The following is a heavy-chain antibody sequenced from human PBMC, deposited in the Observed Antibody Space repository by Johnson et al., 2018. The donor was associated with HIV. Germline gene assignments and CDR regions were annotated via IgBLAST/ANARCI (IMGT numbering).Heavy chain of an antibody. V-gene: IGHV3-7*05. CDR3: ARDDTGYSSSFDAVDV. CDR1: GFTFSNYW. CDR2: IKQDGSEK. Sequence: VQLVESGGGLVQPGGSLRLSCAASGFTFSNYWMTWVRQAPGKGLEWVANIKQDGSEKYYVDSMKGRFTISRDNAKNSLYLQMNSLRAEDTAVYYCARDDTGYSSSFDAVDVWGQGTMVTVSS. D-gene: IGHD6-13*01. J-gene: IGHJ3*01.